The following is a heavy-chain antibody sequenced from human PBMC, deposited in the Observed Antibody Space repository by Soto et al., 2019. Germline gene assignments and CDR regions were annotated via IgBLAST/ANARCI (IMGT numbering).Heavy chain of an antibody. V-gene: IGHV3-74*01. CDR1: GFIFSNYW. CDR3: TREKFDP. Sequence: QPGGSLRRSCAASGFIFSNYWMRWVRQVPGKGRVWVARVKRDGCSTSYADSVKGRFTIPRDNAKNTVYLEMNDLRADDTAVYYCTREKFDPWGQGILVTVSS. J-gene: IGHJ5*02. CDR2: VKRDGCST.